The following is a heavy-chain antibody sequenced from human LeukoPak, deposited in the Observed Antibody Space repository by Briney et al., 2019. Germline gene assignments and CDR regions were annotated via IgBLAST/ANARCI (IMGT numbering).Heavy chain of an antibody. V-gene: IGHV3-48*01. CDR2: ISSSSSTI. J-gene: IGHJ4*02. CDR3: ARDTYDYVRGSYRRYYFDY. D-gene: IGHD3-16*02. Sequence: GGSLRLSCAASGFTFSSYSMNWVRQAPGKGLEWVSYISSSSSTIYYADSVKGRFTISRDNAKNSLYLQMNSLRAEDTAVYYCARDTYDYVRGSYRRYYFDYWGQGTLVTVSS. CDR1: GFTFSSYS.